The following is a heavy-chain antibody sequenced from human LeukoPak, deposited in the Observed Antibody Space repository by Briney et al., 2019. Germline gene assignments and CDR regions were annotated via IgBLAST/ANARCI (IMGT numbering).Heavy chain of an antibody. Sequence: GGSLRLSCVVSGFSVSNNYIIWVRQAPGNGLERVSVIYGDGRTSHSASVRGRFTISRDNSKNIVSLLMNNLRAEDTAVYYCARGRGLGVVSPYFDYWGQGTLVTVSS. V-gene: IGHV3-53*01. CDR2: IYGDGRT. CDR1: GFSVSNNY. D-gene: IGHD3-3*01. CDR3: ARGRGLGVVSPYFDY. J-gene: IGHJ4*02.